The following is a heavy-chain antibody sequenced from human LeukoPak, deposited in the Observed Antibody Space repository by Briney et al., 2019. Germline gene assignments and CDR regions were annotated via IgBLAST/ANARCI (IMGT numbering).Heavy chain of an antibody. CDR2: ISNSGSST. D-gene: IGHD4-23*01. CDR3: AREETEGPVYGGIDY. V-gene: IGHV3-48*04. CDR1: GFSFSSYS. Sequence: QPGGSLRLSCAASGFSFSSYSMNWVRQAPGKGLEWLSCISNSGSSTYYADSVKGRFTISRDNAKNSLYLQMNSLRAEDTAVYYCAREETEGPVYGGIDYWGQGTLVTVSS. J-gene: IGHJ4*02.